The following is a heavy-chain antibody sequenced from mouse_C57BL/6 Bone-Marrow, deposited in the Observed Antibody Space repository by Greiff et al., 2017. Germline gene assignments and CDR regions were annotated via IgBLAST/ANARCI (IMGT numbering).Heavy chain of an antibody. CDR3: SRPLYFDV. CDR1: GFTFSDYG. CDR2: ISSGSSTI. V-gene: IGHV5-17*01. J-gene: IGHJ1*03. D-gene: IGHD6-1*01. Sequence: EVKLVESGGGLVKPGGSLTLSCAASGFTFSDYGMHWVRQAPEKGLEWVAYISSGSSTIYYADTVKGRFTICRDNAKNPLFRQMTSLRSEDTAMYYCSRPLYFDVWGTGTTVTVSS.